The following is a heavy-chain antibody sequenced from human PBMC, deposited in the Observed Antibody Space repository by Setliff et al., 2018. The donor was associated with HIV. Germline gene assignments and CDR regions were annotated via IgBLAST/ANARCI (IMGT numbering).Heavy chain of an antibody. CDR3: ARDLHANYHVVDI. D-gene: IGHD2-15*01. CDR2: VYYTGKT. CDR1: GVSIVSGGFY. J-gene: IGHJ3*02. Sequence: SETLSLTCSVSGVSIVSGGFYFSWIRHHPGKGLEWIGTVYYTGKTYYNPSLQSRLTMPADTSKNQLYLKINSVTAADTAVYFCARDLHANYHVVDIWGPGTMVTV. V-gene: IGHV4-31*03.